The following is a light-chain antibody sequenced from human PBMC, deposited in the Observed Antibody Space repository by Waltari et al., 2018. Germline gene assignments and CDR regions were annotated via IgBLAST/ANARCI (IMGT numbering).Light chain of an antibody. Sequence: QSVLTQPPSVSGAPGQRVTISCTGSSSNIGAGSDVPWYQHVPGTAPKLLIYGNNNRPSGVPERFSGSKSATSASLAFTGLQAEDEADDYCQSYDTSLSVSVFGGGTKLTVL. V-gene: IGLV1-40*01. J-gene: IGLJ3*02. CDR3: QSYDTSLSVSV. CDR2: GNN. CDR1: SSNIGAGSD.